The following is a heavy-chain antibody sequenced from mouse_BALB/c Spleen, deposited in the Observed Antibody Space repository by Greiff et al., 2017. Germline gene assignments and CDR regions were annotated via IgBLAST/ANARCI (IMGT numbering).Heavy chain of an antibody. CDR1: GYSITSDYA. CDR2: ISYSGST. V-gene: IGHV3-2*02. CDR3: ARSDYGSSFDY. J-gene: IGHJ2*01. Sequence: EVQLQESGPGLVKPSQSLSLTCTVTGYSITSDYAWNWIRQFPGNKLEWMGYISYSGSTSYNPSLKSRISITRDTSKNQFFLQLNSVTTEDTATYYCARSDYGSSFDYWGQGTTLTVSS. D-gene: IGHD1-1*01.